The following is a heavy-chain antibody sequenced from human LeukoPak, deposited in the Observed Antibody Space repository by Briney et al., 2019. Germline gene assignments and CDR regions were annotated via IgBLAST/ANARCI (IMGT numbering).Heavy chain of an antibody. Sequence: GGSLRLSCAASGFTVSSNYMSWVRQAPAKGLEWVSVIYSGGSTYYADSVKGRFTISRDNAKNTLYLQMNSPQTEHTIVYHCRVVATSEGKTGFDPWGQGTQVTVSS. CDR2: IYSGGST. V-gene: IGHV3-53*01. D-gene: IGHD2-2*01. CDR1: GFTVSSNY. CDR3: RVVATSEGKTGFDP. J-gene: IGHJ5*02.